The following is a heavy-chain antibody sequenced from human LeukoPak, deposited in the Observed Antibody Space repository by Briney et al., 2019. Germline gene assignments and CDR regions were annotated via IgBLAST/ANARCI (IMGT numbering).Heavy chain of an antibody. D-gene: IGHD3-22*01. J-gene: IGHJ1*01. V-gene: IGHV3-66*01. CDR2: IYDGGRA. CDR3: ARALRSDSDSANEYYEYFHH. Sequence: GGSLRLSCAASGFTVSTNSMSWVRQAPGKGLEWVSVIYDGGRAYHTDSVKGRFSISRDNSKNTVHLQMNSLRAEDTAVYYCARALRSDSDSANEYYEYFHHWGQGTLVTVSS. CDR1: GFTVSTNS.